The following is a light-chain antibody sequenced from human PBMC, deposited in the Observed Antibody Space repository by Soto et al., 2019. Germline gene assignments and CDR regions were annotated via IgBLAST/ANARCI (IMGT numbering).Light chain of an antibody. CDR1: QSISRSD. CDR2: ATS. J-gene: IGKJ4*01. CDR3: QQYGSSPT. V-gene: IGKV3-20*01. Sequence: EIVLTQSPGTLSLSPGESTTLFFRASQSISRSDLAWYQHRPGQSPRLLIYATSSRATGIPDRFAGGGAGTGFTLTISRLEPEDSAVYYCQQYGSSPTFGGGTKVDIK.